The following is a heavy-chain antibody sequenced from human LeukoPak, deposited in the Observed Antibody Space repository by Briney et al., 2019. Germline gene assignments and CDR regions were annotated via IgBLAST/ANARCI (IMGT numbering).Heavy chain of an antibody. CDR1: GGSISSSSYY. CDR3: ARIDYGDNSVFTDY. Sequence: SESLSLTCTVSGGSISSSSYYWGWIRQPPGKGLEWIGSIYYSGSTYYNPSLKSRVTISVDTSKNQFSLKLSSVTAADTAVYYCARIDYGDNSVFTDYWGQGTLVTVSS. J-gene: IGHJ4*02. CDR2: IYYSGST. D-gene: IGHD4-23*01. V-gene: IGHV4-39*01.